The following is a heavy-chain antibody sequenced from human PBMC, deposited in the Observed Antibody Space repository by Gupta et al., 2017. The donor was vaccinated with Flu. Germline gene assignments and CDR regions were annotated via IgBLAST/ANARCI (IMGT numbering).Heavy chain of an antibody. J-gene: IGHJ4*02. D-gene: IGHD3-22*01. V-gene: IGHV3-13*01. Sequence: HWVRQATGKGLGWVSAIGTAGDTYYPGSVKGRFTISRENAKNSLYLQMNSLRAGDTAVYYCARASSSGYHFDYWGQGTLVTVSS. CDR2: IGTAGDT. CDR3: ARASSSGYHFDY.